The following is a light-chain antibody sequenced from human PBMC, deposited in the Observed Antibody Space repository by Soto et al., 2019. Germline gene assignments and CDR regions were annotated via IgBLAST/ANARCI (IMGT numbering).Light chain of an antibody. V-gene: IGKV1-5*01. Sequence: DIQMTQSPSTLSASLGDRVTITCRASQSISTWLAWYQQKPGKVPKLLIHDASTLESGVPSRFSGSGSGTGFTLTISSLQPDDFATYYCQHYKSYSQTFGQGTKVEIK. J-gene: IGKJ1*01. CDR1: QSISTW. CDR3: QHYKSYSQT. CDR2: DAS.